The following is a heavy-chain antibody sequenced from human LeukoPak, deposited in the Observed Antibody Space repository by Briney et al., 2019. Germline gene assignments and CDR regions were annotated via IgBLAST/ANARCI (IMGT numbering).Heavy chain of an antibody. Sequence: GGSLRLSCTASGISFASYSMHWVRQAPGKGLEWVAVIIYDGSNQHYADSVKGRFTISRDNSKNTVSLQMNSLRGEDTAVYYCAKDFQVLLWFGEFFDYWGQGTLVTVSS. CDR2: IIYDGSNQ. V-gene: IGHV3-30*18. D-gene: IGHD3-10*01. CDR1: GISFASYS. J-gene: IGHJ4*02. CDR3: AKDFQVLLWFGEFFDY.